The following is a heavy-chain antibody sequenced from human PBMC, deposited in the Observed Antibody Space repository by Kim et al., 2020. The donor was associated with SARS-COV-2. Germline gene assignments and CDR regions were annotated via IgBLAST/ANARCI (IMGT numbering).Heavy chain of an antibody. J-gene: IGHJ4*02. D-gene: IGHD6-13*01. CDR3: ATISRIAAAGTVDY. V-gene: IGHV1-24*01. Sequence: AQKFQGRVTMTEDTSTDTAYMELSSLRSEDTAVYYCATISRIAAAGTVDYWGQGTLVTVSS.